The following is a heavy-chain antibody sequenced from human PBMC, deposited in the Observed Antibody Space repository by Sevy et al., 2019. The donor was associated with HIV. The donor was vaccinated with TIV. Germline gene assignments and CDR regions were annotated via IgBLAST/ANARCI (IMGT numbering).Heavy chain of an antibody. J-gene: IGHJ6*02. CDR3: ARVWYYDFWTAPLYYYYYGMDV. D-gene: IGHD3-3*01. Sequence: GGSLRLSCAASGFTFSSYWMHWVRQAPGKGLVWVSRINSDGSSTSYADSVKDRFTISRDNAKNTLYLQMNSLRAEDTAVYYCARVWYYDFWTAPLYYYYYGMDVWGQGTTVTVSS. CDR1: GFTFSSYW. CDR2: INSDGSST. V-gene: IGHV3-74*01.